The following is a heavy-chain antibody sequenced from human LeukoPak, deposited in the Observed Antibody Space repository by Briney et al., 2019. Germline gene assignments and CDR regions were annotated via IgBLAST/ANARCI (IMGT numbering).Heavy chain of an antibody. D-gene: IGHD3-22*01. CDR2: IIPILGIA. V-gene: IGHV1-69*04. CDR3: AGAPPLQTYYYDSSGYYH. Sequence: ASVKVSCKASGGTFSSYAISWVRQAPGQGLEWMGRIIPILGIANYAQKFQGRVTITADKSTSTAYMELSSLRSEDTAVYYCAGAPPLQTYYYDSSGYYHWGQGTLVTVSS. CDR1: GGTFSSYA. J-gene: IGHJ1*01.